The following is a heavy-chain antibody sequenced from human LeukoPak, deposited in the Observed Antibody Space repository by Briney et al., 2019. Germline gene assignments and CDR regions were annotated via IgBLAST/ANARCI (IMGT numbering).Heavy chain of an antibody. D-gene: IGHD3-10*01. V-gene: IGHV3-23*01. CDR3: AKGSDYYGSGTYLDY. Sequence: GGSLRLSCVASGFTFSNYAMTWVRQAPGKGLELVSGIWGADDKTVYGDAVKGRFTISRDNSKNTLYLQMNSLRADDTAVYYCAKGSDYYGSGTYLDYWGQGTLVTVSS. CDR2: IWGADDKT. CDR1: GFTFSNYA. J-gene: IGHJ4*02.